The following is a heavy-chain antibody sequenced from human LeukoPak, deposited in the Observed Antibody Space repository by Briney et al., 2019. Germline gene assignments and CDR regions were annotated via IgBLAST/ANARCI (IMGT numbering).Heavy chain of an antibody. J-gene: IGHJ4*02. CDR1: GGSISSGGYS. CDR2: IYHSGST. V-gene: IGHV4-30-2*02. Sequence: SQTLSLTCAVSGGSISSGGYSWSWIRQPPGKGLEWIGYIYHSGSTYYNPSLKSRVTISVDRSKNQFSLKLSSVTAAGTAVYYCARGLTRWYGPLFDYWGQGTLVTVSS. CDR3: ARGLTRWYGPLFDY. D-gene: IGHD6-13*01.